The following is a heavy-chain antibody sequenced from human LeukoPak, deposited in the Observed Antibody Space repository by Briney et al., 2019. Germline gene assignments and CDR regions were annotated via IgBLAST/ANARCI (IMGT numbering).Heavy chain of an antibody. Sequence: SVKVSCKASRGTFSSYAISWVRQAPGQGLEWMGGIIPIFGTANYAQKFQGRVTITTDESTSTAYMELSSLRSEDTAVYYCARVGYCSGGSCYSVWFDPWGQGTLVTVSS. V-gene: IGHV1-69*05. J-gene: IGHJ5*02. D-gene: IGHD2-15*01. CDR1: RGTFSSYA. CDR2: IIPIFGTA. CDR3: ARVGYCSGGSCYSVWFDP.